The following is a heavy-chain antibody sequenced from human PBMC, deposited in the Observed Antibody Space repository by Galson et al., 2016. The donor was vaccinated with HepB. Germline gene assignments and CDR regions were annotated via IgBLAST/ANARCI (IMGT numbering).Heavy chain of an antibody. CDR1: GFSLSSNY. Sequence: SLRLSCAASGFSLSSNYMNWVHQAPGKGLEWVAVIFSGAGTTDYADSLKGRFTISRHIPDNTVYLQMDRLTPEDTAVYYCARGGGLEARHLQYHHYGMDVWGQGTTVIVSS. J-gene: IGHJ6*02. D-gene: IGHD3-16*01. V-gene: IGHV3-53*04. CDR2: IFSGAGTT. CDR3: ARGGGLEARHLQYHHYGMDV.